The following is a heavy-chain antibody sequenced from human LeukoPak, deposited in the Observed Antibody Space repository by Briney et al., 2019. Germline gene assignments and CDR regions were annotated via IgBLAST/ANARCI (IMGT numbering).Heavy chain of an antibody. CDR3: ARDGGYCTNGVCLPEYWYFDL. CDR2: IHISGNT. CDR1: GGSISSGSYC. Sequence: SETLSLTCNVSGGSISSGSYCWSWIRQPAGKGLEWIGHIHISGNTNYNPSLKSRVTISVDTSKNQFSLKLSSVTAADTAVYYCARDGGYCTNGVCLPEYWYFDLWGRGTLVTVSS. D-gene: IGHD2-8*01. J-gene: IGHJ2*01. V-gene: IGHV4-61*10.